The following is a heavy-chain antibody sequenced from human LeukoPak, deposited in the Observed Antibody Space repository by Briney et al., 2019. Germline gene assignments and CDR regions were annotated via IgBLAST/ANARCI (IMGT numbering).Heavy chain of an antibody. CDR2: IYHSGST. CDR3: ARDSAFDAFDI. Sequence: SQTLSLTCTVSGGSISSGGYYWSWIRQPPGKGLEWIGYIYHSGSTYYNPSPKSRVTISVDRSKNQFSLKLSSVTAADTAVYYCARDSAFDAFDIWGQGTMVTVSS. D-gene: IGHD3-3*02. CDR1: GGSISSGGYY. V-gene: IGHV4-30-2*01. J-gene: IGHJ3*02.